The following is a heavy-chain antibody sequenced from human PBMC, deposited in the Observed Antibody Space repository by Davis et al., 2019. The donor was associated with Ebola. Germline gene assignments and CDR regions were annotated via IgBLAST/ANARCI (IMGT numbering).Heavy chain of an antibody. CDR3: ARQTNNSPAGTFDY. CDR2: IYSFGST. CDR1: GDSITTNNYY. J-gene: IGHJ4*01. D-gene: IGHD1-1*01. V-gene: IGHV4-39*01. Sequence: MPSETLSLTCTVSGDSITTNNYYWGWIRQPPGKGLEWIGSIYSFGSTYNNPSLRSRVTTSVDTSKNQSSLKLNSVTAADTAVYFCARQTNNSPAGTFDYWGRGTLVTVSS.